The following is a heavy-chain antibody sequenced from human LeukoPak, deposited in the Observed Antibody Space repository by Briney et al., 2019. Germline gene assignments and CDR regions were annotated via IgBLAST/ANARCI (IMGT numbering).Heavy chain of an antibody. CDR3: ARVHYYGSGSYFFDY. CDR1: GYTFTSYY. Sequence: EASVKVSCKASGYTFTSYYMHWVRQAPGQGLEWMGIINPSGGSTSYAQKFQGRVTMTRDMSTSTVYMELSSLRSEDTAVYYCARVHYYGSGSYFFDYWGQGTLVTVSS. D-gene: IGHD3-10*01. V-gene: IGHV1-46*01. J-gene: IGHJ4*02. CDR2: INPSGGST.